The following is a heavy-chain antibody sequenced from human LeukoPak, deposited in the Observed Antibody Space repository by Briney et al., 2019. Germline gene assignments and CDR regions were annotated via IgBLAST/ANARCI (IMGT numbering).Heavy chain of an antibody. CDR3: ARGLIRSFDC. CDR1: GYSFTKNW. CDR2: IDPSDSYT. D-gene: IGHD2/OR15-2a*01. J-gene: IGHJ4*02. V-gene: IGHV5-10-1*01. Sequence: GESLKISCKGSGYSFTKNWISWVRQMPGKGLEWVGTIDPSDSYTNYSPSFQGHVTISADKSISTAYLQWSSLKASDTAMYYCARGLIRSFDCWGQGTLVTVSS.